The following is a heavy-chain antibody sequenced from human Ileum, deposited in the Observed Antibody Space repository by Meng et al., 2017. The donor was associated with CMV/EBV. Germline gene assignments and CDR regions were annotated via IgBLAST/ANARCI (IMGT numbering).Heavy chain of an antibody. CDR2: IKQDGNEK. Sequence: GGSLRLSCAASGFSFSTFWMSWVRQAPGKGLEWVANIKQDGNEKYYVDSVKGRFTISRDNAQNSLFLHMNSLRAEDTAVYYCARDDVFRIFGVVAQIAYWGQGTLVTVAS. D-gene: IGHD3-3*01. J-gene: IGHJ4*02. CDR3: ARDDVFRIFGVVAQIAY. V-gene: IGHV3-7*01. CDR1: GFSFSTFW.